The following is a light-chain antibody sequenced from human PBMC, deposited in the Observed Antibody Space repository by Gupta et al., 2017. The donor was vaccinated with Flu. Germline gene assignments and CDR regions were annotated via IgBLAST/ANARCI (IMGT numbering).Light chain of an antibody. CDR1: NCNIGSSA. Sequence: QRGNISCAGSNCNIGSSAVNWYQQLAGTAPKLLIYSNNERPSGVADRFSGAKSGTSASLAISGLQSEDEADYYCAAWDDSLNGVFGGGTKLTVL. J-gene: IGLJ3*02. CDR2: SNN. CDR3: AAWDDSLNGV. V-gene: IGLV1-44*01.